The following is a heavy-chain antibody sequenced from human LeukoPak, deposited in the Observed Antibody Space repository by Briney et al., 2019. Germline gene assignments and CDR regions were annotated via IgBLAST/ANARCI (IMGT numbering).Heavy chain of an antibody. J-gene: IGHJ4*02. D-gene: IGHD3-9*01. Sequence: GGSLRLSCAASGFTFSSYSMNWVRQAPGKGLEWVSSISSSSSYIYYADSVEGRFTISRDNAKNSLYLQMNSLRAEDTAVYYCARSSYDILTGYQYYFDYWGQGTLVTVSS. CDR1: GFTFSSYS. CDR3: ARSSYDILTGYQYYFDY. V-gene: IGHV3-21*01. CDR2: ISSSSSYI.